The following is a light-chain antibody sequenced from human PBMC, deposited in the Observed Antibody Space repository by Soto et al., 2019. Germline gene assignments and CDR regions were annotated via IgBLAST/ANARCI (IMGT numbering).Light chain of an antibody. Sequence: EIVLTQSPATLSLSPGERATLSCRASQSVSSYLAWYQQKPGQAPRLLIYGASSRATGIPDRFSGSGSGTDFTLAISIVEPEDFAVYFCQQYADSPITFGQGTRLDIK. V-gene: IGKV3-20*01. J-gene: IGKJ5*01. CDR2: GAS. CDR1: QSVSSY. CDR3: QQYADSPIT.